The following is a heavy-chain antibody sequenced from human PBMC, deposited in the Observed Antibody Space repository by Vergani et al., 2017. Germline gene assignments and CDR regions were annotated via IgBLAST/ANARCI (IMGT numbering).Heavy chain of an antibody. Sequence: QVQLVESGGGVVQPGRSLRLSCAASGFTFSSYGMHWVRQAPGKGLEWVAVISYDGSNKYYADSVKGRFTISRDNSKNTLYLQMNSLRAEYTAVYYCAKDSATMVRGFFDYWGQGTLVTVSS. CDR3: AKDSATMVRGFFDY. CDR1: GFTFSSYG. V-gene: IGHV3-30*18. CDR2: ISYDGSNK. D-gene: IGHD3-10*01. J-gene: IGHJ4*02.